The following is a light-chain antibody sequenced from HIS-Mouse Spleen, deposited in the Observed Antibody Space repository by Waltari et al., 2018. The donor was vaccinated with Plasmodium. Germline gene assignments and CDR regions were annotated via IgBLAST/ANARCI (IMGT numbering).Light chain of an antibody. J-gene: IGLJ1*01. CDR3: CSYAGSSTYV. CDR1: SRDDGRYNL. V-gene: IGLV2-23*01. CDR2: EGS. Sequence: QSALTQPASVSGSPGQSITISCTGTSRDDGRYNLVSWYQQHPGKAPKLMIYEGSKRPSGVSNRFSGSKSGNTASLTISGLQAEDEADYYCCSYAGSSTYVFGTGTKVTVL.